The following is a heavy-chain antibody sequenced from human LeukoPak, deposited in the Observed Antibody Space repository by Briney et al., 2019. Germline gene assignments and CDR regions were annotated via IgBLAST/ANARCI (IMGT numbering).Heavy chain of an antibody. D-gene: IGHD4-11*01. CDR3: ARVYSNYGGGYYYYYYYMDV. CDR2: VQTSGST. J-gene: IGHJ6*03. V-gene: IGHV4-4*07. Sequence: SETLSLTCTVSGGSISNYYWSWIRQPAGRGLEWIGRVQTSGSTKYNPSLKSRVTMSVDTSKNQFSLKLSSVTAADTAVYYCARVYSNYGGGYYYYYYYMDVWGKGTTVTVSS. CDR1: GGSISNYY.